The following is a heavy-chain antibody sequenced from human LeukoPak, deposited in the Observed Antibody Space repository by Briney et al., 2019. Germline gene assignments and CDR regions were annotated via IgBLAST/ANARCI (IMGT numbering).Heavy chain of an antibody. D-gene: IGHD4-11*01. J-gene: IGHJ4*02. CDR3: ARGRTTGEFDY. CDR1: GGTFISHA. Sequence: GASVKVSCKASGGTFISHASSWVRQAPGQGLEWMGGINPIFHTPTYAKKFQGRLTITKDESMNTASMDLSSLISDDTAVYYCARGRTTGEFDYWGQGTLVRVSS. V-gene: IGHV1-69*05. CDR2: INPIFHTP.